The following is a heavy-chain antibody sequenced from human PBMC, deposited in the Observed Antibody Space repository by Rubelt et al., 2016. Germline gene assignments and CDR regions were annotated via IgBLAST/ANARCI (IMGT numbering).Heavy chain of an antibody. CDR2: IIPIFGTA. CDR3: ARDPRSYHAFDI. V-gene: IGHV1-69*06. D-gene: IGHD1-26*01. J-gene: IGHJ3*02. Sequence: QVQLVQSGAEVKKPGSSVKVSCKASGGTFSSYAISWVRQAPGQGLEWMGGIIPIFGTANYAQKFQGRFTITAEKSTSTAYMELSSLRSEDTAVYYCARDPRSYHAFDIWGQGRMVTVSS. CDR1: GGTFSSYA.